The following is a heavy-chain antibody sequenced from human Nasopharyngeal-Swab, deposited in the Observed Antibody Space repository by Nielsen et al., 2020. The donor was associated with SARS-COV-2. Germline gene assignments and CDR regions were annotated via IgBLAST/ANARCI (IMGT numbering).Heavy chain of an antibody. CDR3: ASGYSGYGGNFDY. V-gene: IGHV3-30-3*01. CDR1: GFTFSSYA. CDR2: ISYDGSNK. J-gene: IGHJ4*02. D-gene: IGHD5-12*01. Sequence: GKSLKISCAASGFTFSSYAMHWVRQAPGKGLEWVAVISYDGSNKYYADSVKGRFTISRDNSKNTLYLQMNSLRAEDTAVYYCASGYSGYGGNFDYWGQGTLVTVSS.